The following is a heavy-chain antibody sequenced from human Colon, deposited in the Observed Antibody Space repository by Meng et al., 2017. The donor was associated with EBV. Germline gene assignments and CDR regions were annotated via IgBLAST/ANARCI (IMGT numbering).Heavy chain of an antibody. CDR1: GGSINSGDYY. CDR3: ARNYYFDY. Sequence: APVLVKLSQTLSLTCTVSGGSINSGDYYWSWIRQPPGKGLEWIGYIYYTGSTYYNPSLKSRVTISMDTSKNQFSLRLSSVTAADTAVYYCARNYYFDYWGQGTLVTVSS. J-gene: IGHJ4*02. V-gene: IGHV4-30-4*01. CDR2: IYYTGST.